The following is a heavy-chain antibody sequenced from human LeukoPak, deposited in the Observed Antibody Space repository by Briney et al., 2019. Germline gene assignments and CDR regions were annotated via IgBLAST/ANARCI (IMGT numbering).Heavy chain of an antibody. CDR2: ISSSSSYI. D-gene: IGHD4-17*01. J-gene: IGHJ6*03. CDR1: GFTFSTYS. V-gene: IGHV3-21*01. CDR3: ARESVTRSYYYYYMDV. Sequence: PGGSLTLSCAASGFTFSTYSMNCVRHAPGKGREWVSSISSSSSYIYYGDSVEGRFTISRDTGKNSLYLQMKTLRAEDTAVYYCARESVTRSYYYYYMDVWGKGTTVTISS.